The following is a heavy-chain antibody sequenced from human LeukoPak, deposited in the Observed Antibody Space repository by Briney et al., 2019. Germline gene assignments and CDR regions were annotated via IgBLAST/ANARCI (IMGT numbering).Heavy chain of an antibody. Sequence: HPGGSLRLSCAASGFTFRSFAMSWVRQAPGKGLVWVSRINSDGSSTSYADSVKGRFTISRDNAKNTLYLQMNSLRAEDTAVYYCVRGYSGSYRLDYWGQGTLVTVSS. CDR2: INSDGSST. D-gene: IGHD1-26*01. CDR1: GFTFRSFA. CDR3: VRGYSGSYRLDY. J-gene: IGHJ4*02. V-gene: IGHV3-74*01.